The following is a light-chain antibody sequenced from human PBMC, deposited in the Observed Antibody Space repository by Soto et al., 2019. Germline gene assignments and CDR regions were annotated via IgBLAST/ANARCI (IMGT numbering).Light chain of an antibody. V-gene: IGKV3-15*01. CDR1: QSVSSN. CDR3: QQYNNWPPKIT. J-gene: IGKJ5*01. CDR2: GAS. Sequence: EIWMTQSPATLSLSPGGTSTLWWRSRQSVSSNLAGYQQNPGQAPRLLIYGASTRATGIPAMFSGSGSGTEFTLTISSLQSEDFAVYYCQQYNNWPPKITFGQGTRLEIK.